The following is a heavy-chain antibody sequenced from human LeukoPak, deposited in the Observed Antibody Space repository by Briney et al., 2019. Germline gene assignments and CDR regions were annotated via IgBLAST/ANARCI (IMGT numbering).Heavy chain of an antibody. CDR3: AVHDFYSGGYHFDY. V-gene: IGHV1-18*01. J-gene: IGHJ4*02. CDR1: GYTFTSYG. D-gene: IGHD3-3*01. Sequence: ASVKVSCKASGYTFTSYGISWLRQAPGQGLEWLRWISGYNGNTNYAQKFQGRVTMTTDTPTSTAYMDLRSLKSDDTAVYYCAVHDFYSGGYHFDYWGQGTLVTVSS. CDR2: ISGYNGNT.